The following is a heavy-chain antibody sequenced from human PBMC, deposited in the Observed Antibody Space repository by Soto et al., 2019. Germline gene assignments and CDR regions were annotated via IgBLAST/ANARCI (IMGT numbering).Heavy chain of an antibody. CDR1: GGTFSSYA. Sequence: ASVKVSCKASGGTFSSYAISWVRQAPGQGLEWMGGIIPIFGTANYAQKFQGRVTITADESTSTAYMALSSPRSEDTAVYYCAREGPAELTPGYFDYWGQGTLVTVSS. CDR2: IIPIFGTA. CDR3: AREGPAELTPGYFDY. J-gene: IGHJ4*02. V-gene: IGHV1-69*13. D-gene: IGHD1-26*01.